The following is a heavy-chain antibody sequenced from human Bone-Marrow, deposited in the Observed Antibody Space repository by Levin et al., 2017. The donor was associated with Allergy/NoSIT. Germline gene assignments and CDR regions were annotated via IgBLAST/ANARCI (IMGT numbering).Heavy chain of an antibody. CDR2: IKDDGSEK. CDR1: GFTFSSYW. Sequence: RASVKVSCAASGFTFSSYWMSWVRQAPGKGLEWVALIKDDGSEKNYVDSVKGRFAISRDNAKNSLFLQMNSLRAEDTAVYYCAKMHRQSPGNYWGQGTLVTVSS. CDR3: AKMHRQSPGNY. V-gene: IGHV3-7*01. J-gene: IGHJ4*02.